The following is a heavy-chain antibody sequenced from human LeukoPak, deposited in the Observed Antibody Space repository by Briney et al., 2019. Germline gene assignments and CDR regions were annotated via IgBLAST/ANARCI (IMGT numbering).Heavy chain of an antibody. CDR3: AKDAASKYYYDSSGSLDY. Sequence: PGRSPRLSCAASGFTFYDYAMHWVRQAPGKGLEWVSGISWNSGSIGYADSVKGRFTISRDNAKNSLYLQMNSLRAEDTALYYCAKDAASKYYYDSSGSLDYWGQGTLVTVSS. V-gene: IGHV3-9*01. CDR2: ISWNSGSI. CDR1: GFTFYDYA. J-gene: IGHJ4*02. D-gene: IGHD3-22*01.